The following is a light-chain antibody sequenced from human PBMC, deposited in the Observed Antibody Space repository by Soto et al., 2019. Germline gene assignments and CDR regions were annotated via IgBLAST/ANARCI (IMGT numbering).Light chain of an antibody. Sequence: DIQMTQSPSSLPASVGDRVTITCRASQGIGNYLDWYQQKPGKVPKLLIYGASILQSGVPSRFSGSGSGTYFSLTISSLQPEDAATYYCQKYDTVPWTFGQGTKVEIK. V-gene: IGKV1-27*01. J-gene: IGKJ1*01. CDR3: QKYDTVPWT. CDR1: QGIGNY. CDR2: GAS.